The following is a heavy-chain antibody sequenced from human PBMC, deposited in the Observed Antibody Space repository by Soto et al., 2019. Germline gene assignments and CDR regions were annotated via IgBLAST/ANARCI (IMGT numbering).Heavy chain of an antibody. CDR2: ISGSGGST. J-gene: IGHJ4*02. Sequence: GGSLRLSCAASGFTFSSYAMSWVRQAPGKGLEWVSAISGSGGSTYYADSVKGRFTISRDNSKNTLYLQMNSLRAVYTSVYSCASCIFRVGYYFDYWGQGTLVTVSS. CDR1: GFTFSSYA. CDR3: ASCIFRVGYYFDY. V-gene: IGHV3-23*01. D-gene: IGHD3-3*02.